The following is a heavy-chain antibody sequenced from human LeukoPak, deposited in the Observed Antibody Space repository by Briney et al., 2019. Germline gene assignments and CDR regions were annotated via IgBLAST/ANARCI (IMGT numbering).Heavy chain of an antibody. D-gene: IGHD1-7*01. CDR2: ISSSGSTI. Sequence: GGSLRLSCAASGFTFSSYEMNWVRQAPGKGLEWVSYISSSGSTIYYADSVKGRFTISRDNAKNSLYLQMNSLRAEDTAVYYCARPRSDNWNSRGMDVWGQGTTVTVSS. CDR1: GFTFSSYE. CDR3: ARPRSDNWNSRGMDV. J-gene: IGHJ6*02. V-gene: IGHV3-48*03.